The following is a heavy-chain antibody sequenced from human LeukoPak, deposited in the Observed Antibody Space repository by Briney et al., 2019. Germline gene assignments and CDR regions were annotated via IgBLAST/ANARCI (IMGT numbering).Heavy chain of an antibody. J-gene: IGHJ4*02. CDR3: ARDGQWLIYDY. D-gene: IGHD6-19*01. V-gene: IGHV3-11*04. CDR1: GFTFSDYY. Sequence: GGSLRLSCAASGFTFSDYYMSWIRQAPGKGLEWVSYISSSGSTIYYADSVKGRFTISRDNAKNPLYLQMSSLRAEDTAVYYCARDGQWLIYDYWGQGTLVTVSS. CDR2: ISSSGSTI.